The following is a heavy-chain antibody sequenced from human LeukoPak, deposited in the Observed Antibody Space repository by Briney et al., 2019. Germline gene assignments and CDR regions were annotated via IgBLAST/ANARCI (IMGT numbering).Heavy chain of an antibody. CDR2: IKQDGSEK. Sequence: GGSLRLSCAASEFIFSGYLMNWVRQAPGKGLEWVANIKQDGSEKQYVDSVRGRFTISRDNAKNSLYLQMNSLRVEDTAEYYCARDGFVGAADYWGQGTLVTVSS. CDR1: EFIFSGYL. J-gene: IGHJ4*02. D-gene: IGHD6-13*01. V-gene: IGHV3-7*01. CDR3: ARDGFVGAADY.